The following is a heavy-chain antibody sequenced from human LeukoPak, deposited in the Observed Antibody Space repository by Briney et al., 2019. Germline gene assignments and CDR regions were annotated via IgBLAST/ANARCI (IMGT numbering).Heavy chain of an antibody. CDR3: AKDPPPFDYGDYADAFDI. J-gene: IGHJ3*02. Sequence: SETLSLTCTVSGGSISSYYWSWIRQPPGKGLEWIGYIYYSGSTNYNPSLKSRVTISVDTSKNQFSLKLSSVTAADTAVYYGAKDPPPFDYGDYADAFDIWGQGTMVTVSS. CDR2: IYYSGST. V-gene: IGHV4-59*01. D-gene: IGHD4-17*01. CDR1: GGSISSYY.